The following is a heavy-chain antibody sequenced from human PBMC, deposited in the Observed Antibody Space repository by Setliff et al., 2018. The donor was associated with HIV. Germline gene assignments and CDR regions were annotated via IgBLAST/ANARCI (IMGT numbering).Heavy chain of an antibody. V-gene: IGHV3-23*01. D-gene: IGHD2-21*01. CDR1: GFTVSSNY. Sequence: GGSLRLSCAASGFTVSSNYMSWVRQAPGKGLEWVSGISGSGGSTYYADSVKGRFTISRDDSKSTAYLQLSSLKVEDTAVYFCAASADGDCATTSCTNWFDPWGQGTLVTVSS. CDR3: AASADGDCATTSCTNWFDP. J-gene: IGHJ5*02. CDR2: ISGSGGST.